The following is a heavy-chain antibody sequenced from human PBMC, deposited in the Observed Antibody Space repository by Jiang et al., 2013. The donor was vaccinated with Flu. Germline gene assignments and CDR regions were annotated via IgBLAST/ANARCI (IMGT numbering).Heavy chain of an antibody. D-gene: IGHD6-19*01. CDR3: ARILKDRGAAAGTGYSSGWQTYYFDY. J-gene: IGHJ4*02. CDR1: GFSLSNARMG. CDR2: IFSNDEK. Sequence: KPTQTLTLTCTVSGFSLSNARMGVSWIRQPPGKALEWLAHIFSNDEKSYSTSLKSRLTISKDTPKSQVVLTMTNMDPVDTATYYCARILKDRGAAAGTGYSSGWQTYYFDYWGQGTLVTVSS. V-gene: IGHV2-26*01.